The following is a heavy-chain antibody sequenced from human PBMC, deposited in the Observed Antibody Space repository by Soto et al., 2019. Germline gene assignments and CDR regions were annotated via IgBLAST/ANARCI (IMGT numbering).Heavy chain of an antibody. Sequence: EVLLVESGGGLVKPGGSLRLSCAASGFTFSSYSMNWVRQAPGKGLEWVSSISSGSSYIFYADSVKGRFTISRDNAKNTLFLQMDSLRADDTAVYYCAKNYYYDSPGYAFDIWGQGTMVTVSS. V-gene: IGHV3-21*01. CDR1: GFTFSSYS. CDR3: AKNYYYDSPGYAFDI. CDR2: ISSGSSYI. J-gene: IGHJ3*02. D-gene: IGHD3-22*01.